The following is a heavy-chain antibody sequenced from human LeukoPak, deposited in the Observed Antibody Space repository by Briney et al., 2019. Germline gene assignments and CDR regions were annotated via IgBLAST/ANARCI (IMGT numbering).Heavy chain of an antibody. V-gene: IGHV4-31*03. D-gene: IGHD5-18*01. J-gene: IGHJ3*02. CDR1: GGSISSGGYY. CDR3: AKIRGYRNHAFDI. CDR2: IYYSGST. Sequence: PSETLSLTCTVSGGSISSGGYYWSWLRQHPGKGLEWIGYIYYSGSTYYNPSLKSRVTISVDTSKNQFSLKLSSVTAADTAVYYCAKIRGYRNHAFDIWGQGTMVTVSS.